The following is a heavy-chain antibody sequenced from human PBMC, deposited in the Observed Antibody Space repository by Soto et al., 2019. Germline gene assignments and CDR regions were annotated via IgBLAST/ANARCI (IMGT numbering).Heavy chain of an antibody. D-gene: IGHD3-9*01. CDR1: GDSVSSNSAA. CDR3: ARLEGLATISYYFDF. Sequence: PSQTLSLTCAISGDSVSSNSAAWYWIRQSPSRGLEWLGRTYYRSKWYNDYAVSVKSRITINPDTSKNQFSLQLNSVTPEDTAVYYCARLEGLATISYYFDFWGPGALVTVSS. CDR2: TYYRSKWYN. J-gene: IGHJ4*02. V-gene: IGHV6-1*01.